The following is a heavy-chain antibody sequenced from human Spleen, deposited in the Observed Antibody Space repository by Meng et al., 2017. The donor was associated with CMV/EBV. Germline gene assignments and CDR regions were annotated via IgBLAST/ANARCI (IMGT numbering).Heavy chain of an antibody. CDR1: GFTVSSNE. Sequence: GGSLRLSCAASGFTVSSNEMSWVRQAPGKGLEWVSSFSGGSTYYADSRKGRFTISRDNSKNTLHLQMNSLRAEDTAVYYCAKDILSGQLAGYHFDSWGQGTLVTVSS. J-gene: IGHJ4*02. D-gene: IGHD6-6*01. V-gene: IGHV3-38-3*01. CDR3: AKDILSGQLAGYHFDS. CDR2: FSGGST.